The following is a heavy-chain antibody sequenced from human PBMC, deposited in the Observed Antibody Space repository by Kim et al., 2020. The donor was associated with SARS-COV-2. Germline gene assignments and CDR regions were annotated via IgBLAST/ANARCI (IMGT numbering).Heavy chain of an antibody. J-gene: IGHJ1*01. CDR1: GDSVSSNSAA. D-gene: IGHD6-19*01. Sequence: SQTLSLTCAISGDSVSSNSAAWNWIRQSPSRGLEWLGRTYYRSKWYNDYAVSVKSRITINPDTSKNQFSLQLNSVTPEDTAVYYCARGRMDSSGWYGYFQHWGQGTLVTVSS. V-gene: IGHV6-1*01. CDR2: TYYRSKWYN. CDR3: ARGRMDSSGWYGYFQH.